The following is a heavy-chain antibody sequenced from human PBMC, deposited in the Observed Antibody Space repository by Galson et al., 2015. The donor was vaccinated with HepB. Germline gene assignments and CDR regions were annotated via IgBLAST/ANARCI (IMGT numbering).Heavy chain of an antibody. Sequence: SLRLSCATSGFTFSSSGMNWVRQAPGKGLEWVSSISGSGTYIDYADSVKGRFTISRDNAENSVYLQMNSLRAEDTAVYYCARDRADQWLTTYYFDYWGQGALVTISS. CDR2: ISGSGTYI. J-gene: IGHJ4*02. CDR1: GFTFSSSG. CDR3: ARDRADQWLTTYYFDY. D-gene: IGHD6-19*01. V-gene: IGHV3-21*06.